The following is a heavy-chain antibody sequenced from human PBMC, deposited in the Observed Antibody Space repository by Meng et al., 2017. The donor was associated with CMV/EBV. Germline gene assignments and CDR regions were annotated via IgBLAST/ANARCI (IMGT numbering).Heavy chain of an antibody. CDR1: GFTFSSYS. J-gene: IGHJ4*02. Sequence: GESLKISCAASGFTFSSYSMNWARQAPGKGLEWVSYISSSSSTIYYADSVKGRFTISRDNAKNSLYLQMNSLRAEDTAVYYCARDPGVVVTNYFDYWGQGTLVTVSS. D-gene: IGHD3-22*01. CDR2: ISSSSSTI. V-gene: IGHV3-48*04. CDR3: ARDPGVVVTNYFDY.